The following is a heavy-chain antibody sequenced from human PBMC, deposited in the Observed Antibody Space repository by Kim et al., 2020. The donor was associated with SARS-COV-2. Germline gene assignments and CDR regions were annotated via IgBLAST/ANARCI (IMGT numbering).Heavy chain of an antibody. CDR1: GGSISSSNW. CDR3: ARETLLFLGSGGMDV. J-gene: IGHJ6*02. CDR2: IYHSGST. Sequence: SETLSLTCAVSGGSISSSNWWSWVRQPPGKGLEWIGEIYHSGSTNYNPSLKSRVTISVDKSKNQFSLKLSSVTAADTAVYYCARETLLFLGSGGMDVWGQGTTVTVSS. V-gene: IGHV4-4*02. D-gene: IGHD3-3*01.